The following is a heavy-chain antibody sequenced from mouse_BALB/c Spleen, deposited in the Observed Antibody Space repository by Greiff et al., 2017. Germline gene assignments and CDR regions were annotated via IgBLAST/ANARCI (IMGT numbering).Heavy chain of an antibody. CDR2: IDPANGNT. CDR3: ARPMITTVFDY. CDR1: GFNIKDTY. Sequence: EVKLMESGAELVKPGASVKLSCTASGFNIKDTYMHWVKQRPEQGLEWIGRIDPANGNTKYDPKFQGKATITADTSSNTAYLQLSSLTSEDTAVYYCARPMITTVFDYWGQGTTLTVSS. D-gene: IGHD2-4*01. V-gene: IGHV14-3*02. J-gene: IGHJ2*01.